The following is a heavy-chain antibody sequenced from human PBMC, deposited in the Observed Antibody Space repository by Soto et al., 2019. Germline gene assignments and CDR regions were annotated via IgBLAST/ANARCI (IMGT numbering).Heavy chain of an antibody. V-gene: IGHV3-33*03. CDR2: IWYDGSNK. CDR3: ASRASFGELFG. Sequence: HPGGSLRLSCAASGFTFSSYGMHWVRQAPGKGLEWVAVIWYDGSNKYYADSVKGRFTISRDNAKNSLYLQMNSLRAEDTAVYYCASRASFGELFGWGQGTLVTVSS. D-gene: IGHD3-10*01. CDR1: GFTFSSYG. J-gene: IGHJ4*02.